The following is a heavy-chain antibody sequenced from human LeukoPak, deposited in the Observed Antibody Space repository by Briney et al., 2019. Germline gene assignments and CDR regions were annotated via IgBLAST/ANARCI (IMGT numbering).Heavy chain of an antibody. Sequence: PSGTLSLTCAVSGGSISSSNWWSWVRQPPGKGLEWIGEIYHSGSTNYNPSLKSRVTISVDTSKNQFSLKLSSVTAADTAVYYCARENYYDSSGLSLWGQGTLVTVSS. V-gene: IGHV4-4*02. CDR1: GGSISSSNW. J-gene: IGHJ4*02. CDR2: IYHSGST. D-gene: IGHD3-22*01. CDR3: ARENYYDSSGLSL.